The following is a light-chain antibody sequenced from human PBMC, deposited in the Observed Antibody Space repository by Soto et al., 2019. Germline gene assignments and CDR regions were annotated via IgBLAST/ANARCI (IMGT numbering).Light chain of an antibody. CDR1: QDIAAY. CDR3: KQAYSFPIT. Sequence: DIQVTQSPSSVSASVGDRVTITCRASQDIAAYLAWYQHKPGRAPELLIHAASSLQSGVQSRFSGSGSGTDFILTIKSLQPEDFATYYCKQAYSFPITVGQGTRLEIK. V-gene: IGKV1D-12*01. CDR2: AAS. J-gene: IGKJ5*01.